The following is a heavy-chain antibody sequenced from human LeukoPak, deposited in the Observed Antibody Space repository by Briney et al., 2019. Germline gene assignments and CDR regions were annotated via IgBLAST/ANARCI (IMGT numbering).Heavy chain of an antibody. V-gene: IGHV4-30-4*08. CDR1: GGSISSGDYY. D-gene: IGHD3-3*01. CDR3: ARGFLEWLPIDY. J-gene: IGHJ4*02. Sequence: SETLSLTCSVSGGSISSGDYYWSWIRQPPGKGLEWIGYIYYSGSTYYNPSLKSRVTISVDTSKNQFSLKLSSVTAADTAVYYCARGFLEWLPIDYWGQGTLVTVSS. CDR2: IYYSGST.